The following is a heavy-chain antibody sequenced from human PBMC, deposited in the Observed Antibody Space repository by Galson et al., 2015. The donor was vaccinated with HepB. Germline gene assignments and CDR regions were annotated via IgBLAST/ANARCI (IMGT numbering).Heavy chain of an antibody. CDR3: AGSSPYWFDP. J-gene: IGHJ5*02. CDR2: INPSGGST. Sequence: SVKVSCKASGYTFTSYYMHWVRQAPGQGLEWMGIINPSGGSTSYAQKLQGRVTISVDTSKNQFSLKLSSVTAADTAVYYCAGSSPYWFDPWGQGTLVTVSS. CDR1: GYTFTSYY. V-gene: IGHV1-46*04.